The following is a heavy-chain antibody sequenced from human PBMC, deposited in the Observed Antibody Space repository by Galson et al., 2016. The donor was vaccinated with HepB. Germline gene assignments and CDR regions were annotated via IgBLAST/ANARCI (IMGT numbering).Heavy chain of an antibody. V-gene: IGHV4-59*01. D-gene: IGHD3-10*01. CDR2: IYYSGNT. Sequence: ETLSLTCTVSGGSISTYYWIWIRQPPGKGLEWIGYIYYSGNTNYNPTLTSRVTVSIHTSTNQFSLNLSSVTAADTAMYYCSGEAVGYSTSGTPPYGMDVWGQGTTVTVSS. CDR3: SGEAVGYSTSGTPPYGMDV. J-gene: IGHJ6*02. CDR1: GGSISTYY.